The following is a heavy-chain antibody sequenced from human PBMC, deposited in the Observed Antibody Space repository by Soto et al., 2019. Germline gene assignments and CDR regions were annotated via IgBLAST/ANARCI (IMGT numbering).Heavy chain of an antibody. V-gene: IGHV4-59*01. Sequence: SETLSLTCTVSGGSISSYYWSWIRQPPGKGLEWIGYIYYSGSTNCNPSLKSRVTISVDTSKNQFSLKLSSVTAADTAVYYCAREGGDDGCSGSAWDFDIWGRGTMVTVSS. CDR1: GGSISSYY. J-gene: IGHJ2*01. CDR3: AREGGDDGCSGSAWDFDI. D-gene: IGHD2-15*01. CDR2: IYYSGST.